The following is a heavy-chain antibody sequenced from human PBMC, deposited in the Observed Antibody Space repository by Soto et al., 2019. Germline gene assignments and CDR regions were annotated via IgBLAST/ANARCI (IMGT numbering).Heavy chain of an antibody. CDR2: ISGSGGST. J-gene: IGHJ4*02. D-gene: IGHD3-22*01. CDR1: GFTFSSYA. Sequence: GGSLRLSCAASGFTFSSYAMSWVRQAPGKGLEWVSAISGSGGSTYYADSVKGRFTISRDNSKNTLYLQMNSLRAEDTAVYYCAKDPYYDSSGYYYRGLFEYWGQGTLVTVSS. CDR3: AKDPYYDSSGYYYRGLFEY. V-gene: IGHV3-23*01.